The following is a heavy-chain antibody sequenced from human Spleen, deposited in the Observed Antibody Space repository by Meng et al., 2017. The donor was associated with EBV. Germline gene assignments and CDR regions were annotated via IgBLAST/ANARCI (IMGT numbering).Heavy chain of an antibody. CDR2: VHYTGST. D-gene: IGHD6-19*01. CDR1: CDAIRSFYY. V-gene: IGHV4-39*01. CDR3: ARPFPSWQSPRLDPFGA. J-gene: IGHJ5*02. Sequence: GPGPVKHSETLSLTCIVSCDAIRSFYYWGWSRQPPGRGLEWIGSVHYTGSTYYSPALKSRVTVSVDTSKSQFSLRLTSVTAADTAIYYCARPFPSWQSPRLDPFGAWGQGALVTVSS.